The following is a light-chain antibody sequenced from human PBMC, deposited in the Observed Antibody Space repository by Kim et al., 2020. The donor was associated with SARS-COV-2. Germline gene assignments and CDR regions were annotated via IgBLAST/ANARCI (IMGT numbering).Light chain of an antibody. CDR1: GLGNKY. J-gene: IGLJ3*02. V-gene: IGLV3-1*01. CDR3: QTWDSSTAV. Sequence: SVSPGQTATITCSGNGLGNKYVCWYQQKPGQSPVLVIYQDNKRPSGIPERISGSNSGNTATLTISETQAMDEADYYCQTWDSSTAVFGGGTQLTVL. CDR2: QDN.